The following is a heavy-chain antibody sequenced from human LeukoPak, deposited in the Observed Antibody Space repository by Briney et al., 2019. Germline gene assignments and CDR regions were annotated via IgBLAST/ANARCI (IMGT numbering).Heavy chain of an antibody. CDR3: ARGGGITMVRGVTFFYYYMDV. CDR2: INPSGGST. V-gene: IGHV1-46*01. D-gene: IGHD3-10*01. J-gene: IGHJ6*03. Sequence: ASVKVSCKASGYTFTSYYMHWVRQAPGQGLEWMGIINPSGGSTSYAQKFQGRVTMTRDTSTSTVYMELSSLRSEDTAVYYCARGGGITMVRGVTFFYYYMDVWGKGTTVTISS. CDR1: GYTFTSYY.